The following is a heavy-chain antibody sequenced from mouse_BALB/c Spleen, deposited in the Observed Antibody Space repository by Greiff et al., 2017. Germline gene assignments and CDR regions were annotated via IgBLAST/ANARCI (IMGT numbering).Heavy chain of an antibody. CDR3: ARRGDWDRGDWYFDV. J-gene: IGHJ1*01. Sequence: DVKLVESGGGLVKLGGSLKLSCAASGFTFSSYYMSWVRQTPEKRLELVAAINSNGGSTYYPDTVKGRFTISRDNAKNTLYLQMSSLKSEDTALYYCARRGDWDRGDWYFDVWGAGTTVTVSS. CDR2: INSNGGST. D-gene: IGHD4-1*01. CDR1: GFTFSSYY. V-gene: IGHV5-6-2*01.